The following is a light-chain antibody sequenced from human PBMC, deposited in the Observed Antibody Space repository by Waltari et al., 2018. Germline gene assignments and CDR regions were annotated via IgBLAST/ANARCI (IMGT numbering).Light chain of an antibody. Sequence: DIRMTQSPSSVSASVGDRVTITCRASQDITSWLAWYQQKPGKAPKLLISAASSLQSGVPSRFSGSGSGTDFTLTISSLQPEDFATYYCQHSDSFPWAFGQGTKVEIK. CDR3: QHSDSFPWA. V-gene: IGKV1-12*01. CDR1: QDITSW. CDR2: AAS. J-gene: IGKJ1*01.